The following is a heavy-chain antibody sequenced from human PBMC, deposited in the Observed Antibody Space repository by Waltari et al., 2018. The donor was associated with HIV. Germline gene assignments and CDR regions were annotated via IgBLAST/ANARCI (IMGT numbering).Heavy chain of an antibody. J-gene: IGHJ4*02. Sequence: EVQLLESGGGLVQPGESLRLSCAASGFAFNNYAMNWVRQAAGKGLEWVSAISASSFIHTYYADSVKGRFTVSRDNSKSTVYLQMNSLRVEDTAVYYCAHQISGQWLTPGHWGRGTRVTVSS. V-gene: IGHV3-23*01. D-gene: IGHD6-19*01. CDR2: ISASSFIHT. CDR3: AHQISGQWLTPGH. CDR1: GFAFNNYA.